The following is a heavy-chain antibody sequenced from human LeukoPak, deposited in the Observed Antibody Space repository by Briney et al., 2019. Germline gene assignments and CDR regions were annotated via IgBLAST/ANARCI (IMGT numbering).Heavy chain of an antibody. CDR2: ISAYNGNT. D-gene: IGHD3-3*01. J-gene: IGHJ4*02. V-gene: IGHV1-18*01. Sequence: ASVKVSCKASGYTFTSYGISWVRQAPGQGLEWMGWISAYNGNTNYAQKLQGRVTMTTDTSTSTAYMELRSLRSDDTAVYYCARDLGEVTMEGFGDYWGQGTLVTVSS. CDR3: ARDLGEVTMEGFGDY. CDR1: GYTFTSYG.